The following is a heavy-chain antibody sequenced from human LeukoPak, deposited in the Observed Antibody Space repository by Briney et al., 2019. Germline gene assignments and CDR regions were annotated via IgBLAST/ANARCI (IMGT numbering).Heavy chain of an antibody. V-gene: IGHV3-48*01. CDR2: ISSSSSPI. CDR3: AKASSYFDWFIIDY. Sequence: PGGSLRLSCAASGFTFSSYSMNWVRQAPGKGLEWVSFISSSSSPIYYADSVKGRFTISRDNSKNTLYLQMNSLRAEDTAVYYCAKASSYFDWFIIDYWGQGTLVTVSS. D-gene: IGHD3-9*01. J-gene: IGHJ4*02. CDR1: GFTFSSYS.